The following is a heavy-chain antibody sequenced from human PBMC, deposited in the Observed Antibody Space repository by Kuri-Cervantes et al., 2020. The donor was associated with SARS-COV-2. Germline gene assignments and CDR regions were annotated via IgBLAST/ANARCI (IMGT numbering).Heavy chain of an antibody. CDR3: ASQVDTAMAFDY. D-gene: IGHD5-18*01. CDR1: GGSISSSSYY. Sequence: ESLKISCTVSGGSISSSSYYWGWIRQPPGKGLEWIGSIYYSGSTYYNPSLKSRVTISVDTSKNQFSLKLSSVTAADTVVYYCASQVDTAMAFDYWGQGTLVTVSS. J-gene: IGHJ4*02. V-gene: IGHV4-39*01. CDR2: IYYSGST.